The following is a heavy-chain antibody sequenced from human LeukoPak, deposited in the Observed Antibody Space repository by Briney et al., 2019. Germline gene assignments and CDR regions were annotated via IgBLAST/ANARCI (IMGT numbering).Heavy chain of an antibody. D-gene: IGHD2-8*01. CDR1: GFTFSKYW. V-gene: IGHV3-7*03. J-gene: IGHJ4*02. Sequence: GGSLRLSCAGSGFTFSKYWMQWVRQAPGKGLEWVAVIKEDGSEIHYVDSVKGRFTISRDYAENALYLQMNSLRAEDTAVYYCARDLASCANGECYRKLDHWGQGILVTVSS. CDR2: IKEDGSEI. CDR3: ARDLASCANGECYRKLDH.